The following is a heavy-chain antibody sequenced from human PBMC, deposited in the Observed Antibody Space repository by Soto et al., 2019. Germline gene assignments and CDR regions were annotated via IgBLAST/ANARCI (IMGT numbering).Heavy chain of an antibody. D-gene: IGHD2-15*01. Sequence: EVQVLESGGGLVQPGGSLRLSCVGSGFPFSSYAMAWVRQTPGRGLEWVASTSADGRNRFYADSVKGQFSISRDNSQNTFYLHMNDLRAEDTAIYYCARDRLYPGLLIGLFDSWGQGSLVTVSS. J-gene: IGHJ5*01. V-gene: IGHV3-23*01. CDR3: ARDRLYPGLLIGLFDS. CDR2: TSADGRNR. CDR1: GFPFSSYA.